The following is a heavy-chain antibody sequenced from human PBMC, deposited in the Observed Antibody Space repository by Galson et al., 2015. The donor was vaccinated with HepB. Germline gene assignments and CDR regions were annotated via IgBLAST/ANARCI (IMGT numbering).Heavy chain of an antibody. J-gene: IGHJ4*02. CDR3: AKVWRPQDY. Sequence: SLRLSCAASGFTFSSYSMNWVRQAPGKGLEWLSYLSDTGNTIYYADSVRGRFTISRDNAKSSVYLQMNSLRAEDTGVYYRAKVWRPQDYWGQGTLVTVSS. D-gene: IGHD1-1*01. CDR2: LSDTGNTI. CDR1: GFTFSSYS. V-gene: IGHV3-48*01.